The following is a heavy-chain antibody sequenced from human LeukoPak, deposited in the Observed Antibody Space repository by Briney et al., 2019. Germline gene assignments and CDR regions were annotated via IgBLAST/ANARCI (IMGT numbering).Heavy chain of an antibody. CDR3: ARESRNAWLLFVSNAFET. CDR2: ISYYGSKK. Sequence: GGSLRLSCAASGFTLSSYPMQWVPQAPAKGVERVAVISYYGSKKYYADCEKRRYPIHRHNHKHTLYLQRNSLRAEDTAVYYCARESRNAWLLFVSNAFETCGAR. D-gene: IGHD3-3*01. J-gene: IGHJ3*02. V-gene: IGHV3-30-3*01. CDR1: GFTLSSYP.